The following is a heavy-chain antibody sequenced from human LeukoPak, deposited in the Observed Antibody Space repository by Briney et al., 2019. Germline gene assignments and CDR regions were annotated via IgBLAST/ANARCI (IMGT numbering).Heavy chain of an antibody. CDR1: GGSISSGGYY. J-gene: IGHJ3*02. CDR3: ARMSAYDAFDI. Sequence: SQTLSLTCTVSGGSISSGGYYWSWIRQPPGKGLEWIGYIYHSGSTYYNPSLKSRVTISVDRSKNQFSLKLSSVTAADTAVYYCARMSAYDAFDIWGQGTMVTVSS. V-gene: IGHV4-30-2*01. CDR2: IYHSGST.